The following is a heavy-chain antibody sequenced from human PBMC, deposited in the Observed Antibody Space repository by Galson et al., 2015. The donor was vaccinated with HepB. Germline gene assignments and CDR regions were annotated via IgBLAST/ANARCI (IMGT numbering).Heavy chain of an antibody. D-gene: IGHD3-9*01. J-gene: IGHJ4*02. CDR2: INTNTGNP. CDR3: ASLYYDILTGYSGWYFDY. Sequence: SVKVSCKASGYTFTSYAMNWVRQAPGQGLEWMGWINTNTGNPTYAQGFTGRFVFSLDTSVSTAYLQISSLKAEDTAVYYCASLYYDILTGYSGWYFDYWGQGTLVTVSS. CDR1: GYTFTSYA. V-gene: IGHV7-4-1*02.